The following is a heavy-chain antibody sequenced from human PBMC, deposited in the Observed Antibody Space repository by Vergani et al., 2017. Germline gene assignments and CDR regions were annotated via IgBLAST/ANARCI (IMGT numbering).Heavy chain of an antibody. CDR1: GFTHNNYA. D-gene: IGHD5-12*01. Sequence: EVQLLESGGDLVQPGGSLRLSCAASGFTHNNYAMNWVHQAPGKGLAWVSGISGSGVRTYYAGSVKGRFTISRDSSKNTLYLQMNSLSAGDTAVYYCAKANPRNSGYDYLYYYHAMDVWGQGTTVTVSS. CDR2: ISGSGVRT. CDR3: AKANPRNSGYDYLYYYHAMDV. J-gene: IGHJ6*02. V-gene: IGHV3-23*01.